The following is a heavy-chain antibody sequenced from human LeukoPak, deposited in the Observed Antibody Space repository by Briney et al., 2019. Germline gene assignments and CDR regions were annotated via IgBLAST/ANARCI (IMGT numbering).Heavy chain of an antibody. D-gene: IGHD4-17*01. V-gene: IGHV3-53*01. CDR2: IYSGGST. CDR3: ARVSTFYGDYGDLDY. CDR1: GFTVSSNY. Sequence: GGSLRLSCAASGFTVSSNYMSWVSQAPGKGLEWVSVIYSGGSTYYADSVKGRFTISRDNSKNTLYLQMNSLRAEDTAVYYCARVSTFYGDYGDLDYWGQGTLVTVSS. J-gene: IGHJ4*02.